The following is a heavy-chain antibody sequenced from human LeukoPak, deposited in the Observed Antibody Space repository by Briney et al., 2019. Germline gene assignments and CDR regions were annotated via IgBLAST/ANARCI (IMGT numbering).Heavy chain of an antibody. Sequence: GGSLRLSCAASGFTFSSYAMSWVRQAPGKGLEWVSAISGSGGSTYYADSVKGRFTISRDNAKNSLYLQMNSLRAEDTAVYYCARDWGLLWFGELSPVYGMDVWGQGTTVTVSS. D-gene: IGHD3-10*01. V-gene: IGHV3-23*01. CDR1: GFTFSSYA. CDR2: ISGSGGST. J-gene: IGHJ6*02. CDR3: ARDWGLLWFGELSPVYGMDV.